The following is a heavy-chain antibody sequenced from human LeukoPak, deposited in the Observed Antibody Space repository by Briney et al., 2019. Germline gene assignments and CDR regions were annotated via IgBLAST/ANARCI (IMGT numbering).Heavy chain of an antibody. D-gene: IGHD2-15*01. V-gene: IGHV3-30-3*01. CDR1: GFTLSRFA. J-gene: IGHJ4*02. Sequence: GRSLTLSCTASGFTLSRFAMHSVRQAPGKGLEWLGHMSDDGSEKHYVDSVRGRFTISRDPSKNTLYLEMTSLRTEDTAVYYCAREADSGYYRTVDYWGQGTMVTVS. CDR3: AREADSGYYRTVDY. CDR2: MSDDGSEK.